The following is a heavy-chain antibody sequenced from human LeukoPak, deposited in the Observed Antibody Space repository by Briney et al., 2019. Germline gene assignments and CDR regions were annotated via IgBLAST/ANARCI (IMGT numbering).Heavy chain of an antibody. J-gene: IGHJ4*02. V-gene: IGHV1-2*02. CDR1: GHTFTGYY. D-gene: IGHD6-13*01. Sequence: ASVKVSCKASGHTFTGYYMHWVRQAPGQGLEWMGWINPNSGGTNYAQKFQGRVTMTRDTSISTAYMELSRLRSDDTAVYYCARVRVAWVAAAGNDYWGQGTLVTVSS. CDR3: ARVRVAWVAAAGNDY. CDR2: INPNSGGT.